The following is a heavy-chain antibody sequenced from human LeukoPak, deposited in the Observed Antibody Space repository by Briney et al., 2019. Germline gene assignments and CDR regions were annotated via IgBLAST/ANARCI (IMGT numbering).Heavy chain of an antibody. V-gene: IGHV4-30-4*08. CDR1: GGSISSGDYY. D-gene: IGHD2-21*01. CDR2: IYYSGST. J-gene: IGHJ4*02. CDR3: TRTQNYCGGDCYLFDY. Sequence: TLSLTCTVSGGSISSGDYYWSWIRQPPGKGLEWIGYIYYSGSTYYNPSLKSRVTISVDTSKNQFSLKLSSVTAADTAVYYSTRTQNYCGGDCYLFDYWGQGTLVTVSS.